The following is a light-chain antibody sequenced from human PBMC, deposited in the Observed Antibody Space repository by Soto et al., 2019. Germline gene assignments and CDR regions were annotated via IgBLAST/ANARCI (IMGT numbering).Light chain of an antibody. CDR2: GAS. CDR1: QSVSSN. V-gene: IGKV3-15*01. Sequence: EIVMTQSPATLSVSTGARATLSCRASQSVSSNLAWYQQNPGQAPRLLIYGASTRATGIPARFSGSGSGTEFTLTVCSLQSEDFAVYYCQQYNNWPPITFGQGTRLEI. CDR3: QQYNNWPPIT. J-gene: IGKJ5*01.